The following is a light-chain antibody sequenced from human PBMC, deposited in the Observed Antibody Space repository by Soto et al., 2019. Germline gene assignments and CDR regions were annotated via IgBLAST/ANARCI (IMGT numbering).Light chain of an antibody. CDR2: YDS. J-gene: IGLJ7*01. CDR3: QVWDSSSDHAV. V-gene: IGLV3-21*04. CDR1: NIGSKS. Sequence: SYELTQPPSVSVAPGKTARITCGGNNIGSKSVHWYQQKPGQAPVLVIYYDSDRPSGIPERFSGSNSGNTATLTISRVEAGDEADYYCQVWDSSSDHAVXGGGTQLTVL.